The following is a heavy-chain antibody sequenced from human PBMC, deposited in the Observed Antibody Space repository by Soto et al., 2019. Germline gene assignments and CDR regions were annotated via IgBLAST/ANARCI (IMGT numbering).Heavy chain of an antibody. V-gene: IGHV1-69*13. CDR2: IIPIFGTA. J-gene: IGHJ4*01. CDR3: AGYCSSTNCCEVY. CDR1: GGTFSSYA. D-gene: IGHD2-15*01. Sequence: SVKVSCKASGGTFSSYAISWVRQAPGQGLEWMGGIIPIFGTANYAQKFQGRVTITADESTSTAYMELSSLRSEDTAVYYCAGYCSSTNCCEVYWAQGSLVTVSS.